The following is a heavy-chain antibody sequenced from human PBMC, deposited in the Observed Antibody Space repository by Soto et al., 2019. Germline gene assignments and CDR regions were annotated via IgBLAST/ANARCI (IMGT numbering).Heavy chain of an antibody. CDR3: VRGSSSYRFDY. V-gene: IGHV4-31*03. D-gene: IGHD6-6*01. J-gene: IGHJ4*02. Sequence: PSETLSLTCTVSGGSISSGTYYWSWIRQHPGKGLEWIGYIYYSGSTYYNPSLKSRVSISADTSKNHFSLRLSSVTAADTAVYYCVRGSSSYRFDYWGQGTLVTVSS. CDR1: GGSISSGTYY. CDR2: IYYSGST.